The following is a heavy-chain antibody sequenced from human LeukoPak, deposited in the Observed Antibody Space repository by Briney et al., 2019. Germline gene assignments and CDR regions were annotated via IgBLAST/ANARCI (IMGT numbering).Heavy chain of an antibody. CDR1: RLTVSSNF. J-gene: IGHJ5*02. CDR2: IYRGGNT. CDR3: ARDRPPHSLWLGP. Sequence: GESLRLSCAASRLTVSSNFMNWVRQAPGRGLEWVSVIYRGGNTYYADSVKGRLTISRDESQNTVYPQMNSLRVEDTAVYYCARDRPPHSLWLGPLGQGTLVNVSS. V-gene: IGHV3-53*01.